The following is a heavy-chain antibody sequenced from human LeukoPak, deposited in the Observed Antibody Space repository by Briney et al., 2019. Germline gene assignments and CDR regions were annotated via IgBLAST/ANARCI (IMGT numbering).Heavy chain of an antibody. J-gene: IGHJ4*02. V-gene: IGHV4-4*02. CDR3: ARSTVVTHLDFDY. CDR1: GGSISSSNW. Sequence: KPSGTLSLTCAVSGGSISSSNWWSWVRQPPGKGLEWIGEIYHSGSTNYNPSLKSRVTISVDTSKNQFSLKLSSVTAADTAVYYCARSTVVTHLDFDYWGQGTLVTVSS. D-gene: IGHD4-23*01. CDR2: IYHSGST.